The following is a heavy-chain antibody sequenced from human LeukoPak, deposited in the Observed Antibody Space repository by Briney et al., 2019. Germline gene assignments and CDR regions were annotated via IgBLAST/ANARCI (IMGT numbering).Heavy chain of an antibody. CDR2: RYYRSKWYY. CDR1: GESVSSTGAS. J-gene: IGHJ4*02. V-gene: IGHV6-1*01. Sequence: SQTLSLTCAISGESVSSTGASWNWISQSPSRGLEWLGRRYYRSKWYYEYALSVKSRIIVATDTSKNQFSLQLNSVTPEDTAVYYCVRGNYNFDYWGQGSLVTVSS. D-gene: IGHD5-24*01. CDR3: VRGNYNFDY.